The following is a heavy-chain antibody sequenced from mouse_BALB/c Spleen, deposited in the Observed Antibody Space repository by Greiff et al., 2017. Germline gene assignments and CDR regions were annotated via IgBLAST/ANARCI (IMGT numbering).Heavy chain of an antibody. CDR3: ARDDGYYLYYFDY. CDR1: GYTFTDYA. D-gene: IGHD2-3*01. Sequence: VQLQQSGAELVRPGVSVKISCKGSGYTFTDYAMHWVKQSHAKSLEWIGVISTYYGDASYNQKFKGKATMTVDKSSSTAYMELARLTSEDSAIYYCARDDGYYLYYFDYWGQGTTLTVSS. CDR2: ISTYYGDA. J-gene: IGHJ2*01. V-gene: IGHV1S137*01.